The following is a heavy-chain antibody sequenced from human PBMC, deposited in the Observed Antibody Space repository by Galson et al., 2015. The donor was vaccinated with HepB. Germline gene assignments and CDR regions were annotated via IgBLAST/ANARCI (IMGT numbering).Heavy chain of an antibody. Sequence: SLRLSCAASGFTFSSYGMHWVRQAPGKGLEWVAFIRYDGSNKYYADSVKGRFTISRDNSKNTLYLQMNSLRAEDTAVYYCARDSGSGGWYFDYWGQGTLVTVSS. CDR3: ARDSGSGGWYFDY. D-gene: IGHD6-19*01. V-gene: IGHV3-30*02. CDR2: IRYDGSNK. CDR1: GFTFSSYG. J-gene: IGHJ4*02.